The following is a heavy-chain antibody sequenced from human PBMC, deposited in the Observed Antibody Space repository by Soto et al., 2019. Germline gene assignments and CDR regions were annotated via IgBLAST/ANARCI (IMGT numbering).Heavy chain of an antibody. CDR2: ISGSGGST. J-gene: IGHJ4*02. CDR1: GFTFSFSA. D-gene: IGHD5-18*01. Sequence: GGSLRLSCAASGFTFSFSAMNWVRQAPGKGLEWVSGISGSGGSTYYADSVKGRFTISRDNSKNALYLQLNSLRAEDTAVYYCAATGGYSFPYYFDYWGQGTLVTVSS. V-gene: IGHV3-23*01. CDR3: AATGGYSFPYYFDY.